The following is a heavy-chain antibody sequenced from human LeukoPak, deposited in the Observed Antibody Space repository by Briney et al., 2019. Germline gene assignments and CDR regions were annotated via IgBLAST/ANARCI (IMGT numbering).Heavy chain of an antibody. CDR3: ATGAETASLAY. J-gene: IGHJ4*02. D-gene: IGHD5-18*01. CDR1: GFTFRNYG. Sequence: GGSLRLSCAASGFTFRNYGMNWVRQAPGKGLEWVAVIWYDGSTKYYGDAVKGRFTISRDNSKDTLYLEMNSLRVEDTAVYYCATGAETASLAYWGQGPLVTVSS. V-gene: IGHV3-33*01. CDR2: IWYDGSTK.